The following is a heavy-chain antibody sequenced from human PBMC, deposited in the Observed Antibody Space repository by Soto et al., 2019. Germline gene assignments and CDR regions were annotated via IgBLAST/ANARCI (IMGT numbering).Heavy chain of an antibody. CDR3: AKALRRLVVVAVGVPGD. J-gene: IGHJ4*02. CDR2: ISGSGGST. Sequence: EVQLLESGGGLVQPGGSLRLSCAASGFTFSSYAMSWVRQAPGKGLEWVSAISGSGGSTYYADSVKGRFTISRDNSKNTLYLQMNSLRAEDTAVYYYAKALRRLVVVAVGVPGDWGQGTLVTVSS. V-gene: IGHV3-23*01. CDR1: GFTFSSYA. D-gene: IGHD2-15*01.